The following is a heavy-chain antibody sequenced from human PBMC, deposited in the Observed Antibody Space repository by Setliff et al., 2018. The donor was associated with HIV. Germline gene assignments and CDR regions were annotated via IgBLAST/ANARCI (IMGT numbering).Heavy chain of an antibody. V-gene: IGHV4-4*07. CDR2: INTSGST. CDR1: GGSVSNYY. Sequence: PSETLSLTCTVSGGSVSNYYWTWIRQSAGKGLEWIGHINTSGSTKYNPSLKSRLTMSVDSSGNQFSLTLTSVTAADTAVYLCVRHLSAMATVDYWGQGALVTVSS. J-gene: IGHJ4*02. CDR3: VRHLSAMATVDY. D-gene: IGHD6-25*01.